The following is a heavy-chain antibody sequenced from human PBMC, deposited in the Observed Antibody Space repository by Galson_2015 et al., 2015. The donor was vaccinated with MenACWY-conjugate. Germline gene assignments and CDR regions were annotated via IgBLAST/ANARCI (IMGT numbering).Heavy chain of an antibody. CDR3: ARTSPGGKFFYHGMEV. D-gene: IGHD1-14*01. Sequence: LSLTCTVSGGPINNYYWSWIRQSPGEGLEWLAYVCHGEATHYNPSLKSRLNISVDPSKSLFSLKLHSVTPTDTGVYYCARTSPGGKFFYHGMEVWGQGTTVTVSS. J-gene: IGHJ6*02. V-gene: IGHV4-4*08. CDR2: VCHGEAT. CDR1: GGPINNYY.